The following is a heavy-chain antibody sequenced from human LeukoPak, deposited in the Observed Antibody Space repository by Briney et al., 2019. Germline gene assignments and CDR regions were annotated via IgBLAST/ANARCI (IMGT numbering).Heavy chain of an antibody. Sequence: GGSLRLSCAASGFAVKNTWMSWVRQAPGKGLEWVGRIKSRDDGGTTEFAATVKGRFTISRDDSKNTLSLQMNSLKFEDTAVYYCTTYNSRDAFNMWGRGTMVTVSP. J-gene: IGHJ3*02. D-gene: IGHD2/OR15-2a*01. CDR1: GFAVKNTW. V-gene: IGHV3-15*01. CDR2: IKSRDDGGTT. CDR3: TTYNSRDAFNM.